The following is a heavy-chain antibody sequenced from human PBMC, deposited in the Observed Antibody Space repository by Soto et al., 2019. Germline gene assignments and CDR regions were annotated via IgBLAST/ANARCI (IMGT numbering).Heavy chain of an antibody. D-gene: IGHD3-22*01. V-gene: IGHV3-33*01. Sequence: GGSLRLSCAASGFTFSSYGIHWVRQAPGKGLKWVAVNWYDGTNEYYEDSVKGRFTISRDNSKNTLYLQMNSLGAEDTAVYYCARDSNSGFSDDWGQGTLVTVSS. CDR3: ARDSNSGFSDD. CDR1: GFTFSSYG. CDR2: NWYDGTNE. J-gene: IGHJ1*01.